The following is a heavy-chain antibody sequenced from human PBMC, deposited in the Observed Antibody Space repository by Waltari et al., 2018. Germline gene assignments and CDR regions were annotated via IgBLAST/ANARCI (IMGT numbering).Heavy chain of an antibody. CDR1: GFTFNSVS. V-gene: IGHV3-21*02. CDR3: VKGGYIISDY. CDR2: IASGSDYI. D-gene: IGHD3-22*01. Sequence: EVQLVESGGGLVKPGGSLTLSCEASGFTFNSVSMTWVRQAPGKGLEWLSTIASGSDYIFYAVSVRGRFTISRDNARSTVNLRMNSLRTEDTAVYYRVKGGYIISDYWGQGIQVIVSS. J-gene: IGHJ4*02.